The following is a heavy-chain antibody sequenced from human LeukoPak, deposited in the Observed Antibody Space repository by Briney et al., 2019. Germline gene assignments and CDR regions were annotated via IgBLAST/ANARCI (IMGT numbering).Heavy chain of an antibody. J-gene: IGHJ6*02. D-gene: IGHD3-22*01. CDR3: ARDRGLDGMDV. CDR1: GFTLSIYE. Sequence: GGSLRLSCAASGFTLSIYEMNWVRQAPGKGLEWVSYMGSSGTPMYYADSVKGRFTTSRDNAKNSLFLQMNSLRADDTAVYYCARDRGLDGMDVWGQGTTVTVSS. CDR2: MGSSGTPM. V-gene: IGHV3-48*03.